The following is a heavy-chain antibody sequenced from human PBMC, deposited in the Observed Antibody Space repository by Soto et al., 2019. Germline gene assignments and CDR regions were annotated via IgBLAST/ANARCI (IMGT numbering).Heavy chain of an antibody. J-gene: IGHJ4*02. CDR3: TRSYGYHFGGGLEN. D-gene: IGHD5-18*01. CDR2: IITAFGTT. V-gene: IGHV1-69*01. CDR1: GDTFNSYV. Sequence: QVQLVQSGPEVKKPGSSVKVSCKASGDTFNSYVITWVRQAPGQGLEWLGGIITAFGTTSYAQNFQDRLNHTAGEAAAPDPMEPSSLTTDDPAMYYCTRSYGYHFGGGLENWGQGTLVTVSS.